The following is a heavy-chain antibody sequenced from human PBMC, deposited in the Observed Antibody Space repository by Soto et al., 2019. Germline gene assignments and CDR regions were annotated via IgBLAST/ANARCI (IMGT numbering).Heavy chain of an antibody. V-gene: IGHV4-59*01. J-gene: IGHJ4*02. CDR1: GGSISSYY. CDR3: ASLEYSSSIGFDY. CDR2: IYYSGST. Sequence: SETLSLTCTVPGGSISSYYWSWIRQPPGKGLEWIGYIYYSGSTNYNPSLKSRVTISVDTSKNQFSLKLSSVTAADTAVYYCASLEYSSSIGFDYWGQGTLVTVSS. D-gene: IGHD6-6*01.